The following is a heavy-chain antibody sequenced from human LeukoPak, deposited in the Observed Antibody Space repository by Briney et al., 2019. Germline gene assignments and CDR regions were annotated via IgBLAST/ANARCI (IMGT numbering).Heavy chain of an antibody. CDR2: IDHSGST. CDR3: ARARDYYDSSGYYREYFQH. D-gene: IGHD3-22*01. J-gene: IGHJ1*01. CDR1: GGSVSAYY. V-gene: IGHV4-34*01. Sequence: PSETLSLTCAVYGGSVSAYYWNWIRQPPGKGLEWIGEIDHSGSTNYNPSLKSRVTISVDTSKNQFSLKLSSVTAADTAVYYCARARDYYDSSGYYREYFQHWGQGTLVTVSS.